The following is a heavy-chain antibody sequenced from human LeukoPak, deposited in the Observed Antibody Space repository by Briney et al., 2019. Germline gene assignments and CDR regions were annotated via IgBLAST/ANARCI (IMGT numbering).Heavy chain of an antibody. V-gene: IGHV3-23*01. CDR3: ARDLGYCSSTSCYPHYYYYYGMDV. CDR1: GFTFSSYA. CDR2: ISGSGGST. Sequence: GGSLRLSCAASGFTFSSYAMSWVRQAPGKGLEWVSAISGSGGSTYYADSVKGRFTISRDNSKNTLYLQMNSLRAEDTAVYYCARDLGYCSSTSCYPHYYYYYGMDVWGQGTTVTVSS. D-gene: IGHD2-2*01. J-gene: IGHJ6*02.